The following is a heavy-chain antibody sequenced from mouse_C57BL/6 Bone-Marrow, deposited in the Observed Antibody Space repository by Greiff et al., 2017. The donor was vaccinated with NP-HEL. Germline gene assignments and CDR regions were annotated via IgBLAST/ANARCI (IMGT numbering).Heavy chain of an antibody. CDR3: ARRTYWYFDV. V-gene: IGHV1-59*01. CDR1: GYTFTSYW. CDR2: IDPSDSYT. Sequence: QVQLQQPGAELVRPGTSVKLSCKASGYTFTSYWMHWVKQRPGQGLEWIGVIDPSDSYTNYNQKFKGKATLTVDTSSSTAYMQLSSLTAEDSAVYYCARRTYWYFDVWGTGTTVTVSS. J-gene: IGHJ1*03.